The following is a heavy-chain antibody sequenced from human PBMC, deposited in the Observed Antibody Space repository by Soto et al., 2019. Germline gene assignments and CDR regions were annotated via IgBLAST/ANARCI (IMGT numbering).Heavy chain of an antibody. CDR3: ATTIAAAGWKTPDY. Sequence: GGSLRLSCAASGFTVSSNYMSWVRQAPGKGLEWVSVIYSGGSTYYADSVKGRFTISRDNSKNTLYLQMNSLRAEDTAVYYCATTIAAAGWKTPDYWGQGTLVTVSS. V-gene: IGHV3-66*01. CDR2: IYSGGST. CDR1: GFTVSSNY. D-gene: IGHD6-13*01. J-gene: IGHJ4*02.